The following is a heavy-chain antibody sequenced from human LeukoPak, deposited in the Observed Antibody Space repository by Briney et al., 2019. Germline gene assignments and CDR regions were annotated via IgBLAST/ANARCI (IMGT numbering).Heavy chain of an antibody. D-gene: IGHD3-22*01. CDR1: GGSFSGYY. J-gene: IGHJ3*02. Sequence: KPSETLSLACAVYGGSFSGYYWSWIRQPPGKGLEWIGEINHSGSTNYNPSLKSRVTISVDTSKNQFSLKLSSVTAADTAVYYCARQGRISLIVVLIEDAFDIWGQGTMVTVSS. CDR3: ARQGRISLIVVLIEDAFDI. V-gene: IGHV4-34*01. CDR2: INHSGST.